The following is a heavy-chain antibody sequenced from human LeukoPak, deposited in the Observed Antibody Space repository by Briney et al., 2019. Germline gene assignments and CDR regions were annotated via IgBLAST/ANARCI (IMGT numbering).Heavy chain of an antibody. V-gene: IGHV3-48*01. CDR2: ISSSSSTM. D-gene: IGHD3-9*01. CDR1: GFTFSSYS. Sequence: GGSPRLSCAASGFTFSSYSMNWVRQAPGKGLEWVSYISSSSSTMYYADSVRGRFTISRDNAKNSLYLQMNSLRAEDTAVYYCACCYGGGLTTEPYAWGQGTLVTVPS. CDR3: ACCYGGGLTTEPYA. J-gene: IGHJ4*02.